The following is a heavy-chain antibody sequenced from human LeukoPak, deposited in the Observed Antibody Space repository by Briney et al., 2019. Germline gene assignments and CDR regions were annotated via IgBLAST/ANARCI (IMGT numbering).Heavy chain of an antibody. CDR1: GFTFSSYE. V-gene: IGHV3-48*03. Sequence: GGSLRLSCAASGFTFSSYEMNWVRQAPGKGLEWVSYNSSSGSTIYYADSVKGRFTISRDNAKNSLYLQMNSLRAEDTAVYYCAREGGCSGGSCYTDLDYWGQGTLVTVSS. D-gene: IGHD2-15*01. CDR2: NSSSGSTI. CDR3: AREGGCSGGSCYTDLDY. J-gene: IGHJ4*02.